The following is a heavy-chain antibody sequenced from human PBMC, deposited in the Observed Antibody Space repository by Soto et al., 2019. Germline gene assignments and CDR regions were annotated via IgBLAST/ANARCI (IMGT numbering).Heavy chain of an antibody. D-gene: IGHD3-16*01. CDR1: GYTFTSYD. CDR3: ARGPVYTVGLATYFDY. J-gene: IGHJ4*02. CDR2: MNPNSGNT. Sequence: GASVKVSCTASGYTFTSYDINWVRQATGQGLEWMGWMNPNSGNTGYAQKFQGRVTMTRNTSISTAYMELSSLRSEDTAMYYCARGPVYTVGLATYFDYWGQGTLVTVSS. V-gene: IGHV1-8*01.